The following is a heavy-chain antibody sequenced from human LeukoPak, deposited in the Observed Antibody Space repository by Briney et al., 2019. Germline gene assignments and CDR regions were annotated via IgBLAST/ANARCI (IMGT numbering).Heavy chain of an antibody. CDR2: ISASGDTT. J-gene: IGHJ4*02. CDR1: GFTSSVHS. CDR3: TNSESTGATPVVDS. D-gene: IGHD4-23*01. V-gene: IGHV3-23*01. Sequence: PGGSLRLSCTSSGFTSSVHSMRWVRQGPGTGLEWVSAISASGDTTFYADSVKGRFTISRDNSKKTLYLQVNSLRAEDTAVYFCTNSESTGATPVVDSWGQGTLVTVSS.